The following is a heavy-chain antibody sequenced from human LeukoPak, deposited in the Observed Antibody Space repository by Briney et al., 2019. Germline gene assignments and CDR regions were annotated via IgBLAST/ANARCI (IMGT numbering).Heavy chain of an antibody. V-gene: IGHV1-24*01. J-gene: IGHJ4*02. CDR1: GYTLTELS. Sequence: ASVKVSCKVSGYTLTELSMHWVRQAPGKGLEWMGGFDPEDGETIYAQKFQGRVTMTEDTSTDTAYMELSSLRSEDTAMYYCATAPPYCGGDCYSSFDYWGQGTLVTVSS. CDR2: FDPEDGET. CDR3: ATAPPYCGGDCYSSFDY. D-gene: IGHD2-21*02.